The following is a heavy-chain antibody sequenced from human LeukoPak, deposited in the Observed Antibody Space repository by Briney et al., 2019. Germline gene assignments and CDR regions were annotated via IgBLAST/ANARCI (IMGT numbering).Heavy chain of an antibody. CDR1: GFTFSTYS. V-gene: IGHV3-21*01. Sequence: GGSLRLSCTASGFTFSTYSMNWVRQAPGKGLEWVSSISSSSSYIYYADSVKGRFTISRDNAKSSLYLQMNSLRAEDTAVYYCARDEQLVHGFDYWGQGTLVTVSS. CDR3: ARDEQLVHGFDY. CDR2: ISSSSSYI. D-gene: IGHD6-6*01. J-gene: IGHJ4*02.